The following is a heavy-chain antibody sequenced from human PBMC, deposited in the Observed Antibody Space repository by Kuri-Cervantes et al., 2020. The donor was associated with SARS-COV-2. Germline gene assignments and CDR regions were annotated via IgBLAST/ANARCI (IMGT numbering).Heavy chain of an antibody. Sequence: ASVKVSCKTSGYAFTHYYIHWVRQAPGQGLEWMGWINPNSGSTKNAQNFQGWVTMTRDTSISTAYMELSRLNSDATAVYYCARAPPGIQLWLVDDWGQGTPVTVSS. J-gene: IGHJ4*02. V-gene: IGHV1-2*04. CDR1: GYAFTHYY. D-gene: IGHD5-18*01. CDR3: ARAPPGIQLWLVDD. CDR2: INPNSGST.